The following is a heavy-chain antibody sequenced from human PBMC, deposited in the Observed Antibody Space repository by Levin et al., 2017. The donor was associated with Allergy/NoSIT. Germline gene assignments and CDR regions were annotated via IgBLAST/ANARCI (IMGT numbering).Heavy chain of an antibody. CDR2: IKEDGSEK. D-gene: IGHD2-8*01. J-gene: IGHJ4*02. CDR3: ARVTNSFDY. V-gene: IGHV3-7*04. CDR1: GFTFSRYW. Sequence: SGGSLRLSCAASGFTFSRYWMSWVRQAPGEGLEWVAIIKEDGSEKYYVDSVKGRFTISRDNAKKSLSLQMNSLRAEDTAVYSCARVTNSFDYWGQGTLVTVSS.